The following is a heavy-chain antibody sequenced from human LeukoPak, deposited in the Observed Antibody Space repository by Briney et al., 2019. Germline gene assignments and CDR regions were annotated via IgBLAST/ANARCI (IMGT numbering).Heavy chain of an antibody. V-gene: IGHV3-48*03. CDR1: GFTFSGYE. D-gene: IGHD3-10*01. CDR3: ARDRGSQDY. CDR2: ISSSGNSI. J-gene: IGHJ4*02. Sequence: AGGSLRLSCTASGFTFSGYEMNWVRQAPGKGLEWVSYISSSGNSIYYADSVKGRFTISRDNAKNSLYLQMNSLRAEDTAVYYCARDRGSQDYWGQGTLVTVSS.